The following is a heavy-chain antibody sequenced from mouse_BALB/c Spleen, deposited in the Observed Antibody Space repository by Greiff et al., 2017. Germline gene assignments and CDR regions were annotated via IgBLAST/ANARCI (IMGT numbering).Heavy chain of an antibody. Sequence: EVKLMESGGGLVQPGGSRKLSCAASGFTFSSFGMHWVRQAPEKGLEWVAYISSGSSTIYYADTVKGRFTISRDNPKNTLFLQMTSLRSEDTAMYYCARGIYDGYYGAWFAYWGQGTLVTVSA. D-gene: IGHD2-3*01. V-gene: IGHV5-17*02. J-gene: IGHJ3*01. CDR1: GFTFSSFG. CDR3: ARGIYDGYYGAWFAY. CDR2: ISSGSSTI.